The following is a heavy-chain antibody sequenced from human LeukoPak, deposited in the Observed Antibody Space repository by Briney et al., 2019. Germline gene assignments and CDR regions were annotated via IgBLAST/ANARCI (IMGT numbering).Heavy chain of an antibody. J-gene: IGHJ4*02. Sequence: GGSLRLSCAASGFTFSTYWMHWVRQAPEKGLVWVSRINSDGTTTNYADPVKGRFTISRDNFKNTLYLQMNSLRAEDTAVYYCARGTIVVVPAALYWGQGTLVTVSS. D-gene: IGHD2-2*01. CDR2: INSDGTTT. CDR1: GFTFSTYW. V-gene: IGHV3-74*01. CDR3: ARGTIVVVPAALY.